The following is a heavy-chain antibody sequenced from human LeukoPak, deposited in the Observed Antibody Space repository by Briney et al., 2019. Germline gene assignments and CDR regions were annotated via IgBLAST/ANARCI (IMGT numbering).Heavy chain of an antibody. V-gene: IGHV4-31*03. CDR2: IYYSGST. CDR1: GGSISSGGYY. CDR3: ARDCRSTGCYISSCYYYGMDV. J-gene: IGHJ6*02. D-gene: IGHD2-2*02. Sequence: PSQTLSLTCTVSGGSISSGGYYWSWIRQHPGKGLEWIGYIYYSGSTYYNPSLKGRVTISVDTSKNQFSLKLSSVTAADTAVYYCARDCRSTGCYISSCYYYGMDVWGQGTTVTVSS.